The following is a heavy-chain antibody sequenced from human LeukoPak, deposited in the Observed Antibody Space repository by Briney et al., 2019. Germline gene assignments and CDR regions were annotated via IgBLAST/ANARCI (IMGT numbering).Heavy chain of an antibody. D-gene: IGHD6-25*01. V-gene: IGHV1-2*02. CDR2: ISPNSGGT. Sequence: ASVKVSCKASGYTFTGYYMHWVRQAPGQGLEWMGWISPNSGGTNYAQKFQGRVTMTRDTSISTAYMELSRLRSDDTAVYYCARDLIGHESYSSAPLGMDVWGKGTTVTVSS. CDR3: ARDLIGHESYSSAPLGMDV. CDR1: GYTFTGYY. J-gene: IGHJ6*04.